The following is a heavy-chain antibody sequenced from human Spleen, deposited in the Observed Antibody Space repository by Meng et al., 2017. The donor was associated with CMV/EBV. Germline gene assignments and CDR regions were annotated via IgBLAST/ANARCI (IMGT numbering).Heavy chain of an antibody. CDR2: ISGYNGRT. Sequence: ASVKVSCKTSGYPFISYGISWVRQAPGKGLEWMGWISGYNGRTNYAQSFQGRLTLTTDTSTSTAYMDLRSLRSDDTAVYYCARDPQHCSSTSCHRLLSYFDYWGQGTLVTVSS. CDR3: ARDPQHCSSTSCHRLLSYFDY. J-gene: IGHJ4*02. CDR1: GYPFISYG. D-gene: IGHD2-2*01. V-gene: IGHV1-18*01.